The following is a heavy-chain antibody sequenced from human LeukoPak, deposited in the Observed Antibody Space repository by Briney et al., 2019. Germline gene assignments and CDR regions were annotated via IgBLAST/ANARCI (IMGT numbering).Heavy chain of an antibody. D-gene: IGHD3-10*01. V-gene: IGHV4-4*07. CDR2: IYTSGST. CDR3: ARDRYGSGSYYKSWFDP. CDR1: GGSISSYY. J-gene: IGHJ5*02. Sequence: SETLSLTCPVSGGSISSYYWSWIRQPAGKGLEWIGRIYTSGSTNYNPSLKSRVTMSVDTSKNQFPLKLTSVTAADTAVYYCARDRYGSGSYYKSWFDPWGQGTLVTVSS.